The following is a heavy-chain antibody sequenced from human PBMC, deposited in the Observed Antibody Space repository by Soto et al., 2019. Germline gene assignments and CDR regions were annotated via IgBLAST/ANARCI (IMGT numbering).Heavy chain of an antibody. J-gene: IGHJ4*02. V-gene: IGHV2-26*01. Sequence: QVTLKESGPVLVKPTETLMLTCTVSGFSLSNARMGVSWIRQPPGKALEWLAHIFSNDEKSYSTSLKSRLTISKDTSKSQVVLNMTNMDPVDTATYYCARIRFGSSWFYYFDYWGQGTLVTVSS. CDR3: ARIRFGSSWFYYFDY. CDR1: GFSLSNARMG. CDR2: IFSNDEK. D-gene: IGHD6-13*01.